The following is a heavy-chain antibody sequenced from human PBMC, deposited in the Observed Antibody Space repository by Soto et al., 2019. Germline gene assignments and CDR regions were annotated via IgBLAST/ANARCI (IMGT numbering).Heavy chain of an antibody. V-gene: IGHV3-30-3*01. D-gene: IGHD1-1*01. Sequence: QVQLVESGGGVVQPGRSLRLSCAASGFTFSSYAMHWVRQAPGKGLEWVAVISYDGSNKYYADSVKGRFTISRDNSKNTLYLQMNSLRAEDTAVYYCARGELTTRSFDYWGQGTLVTVSS. CDR3: ARGELTTRSFDY. CDR2: ISYDGSNK. J-gene: IGHJ4*02. CDR1: GFTFSSYA.